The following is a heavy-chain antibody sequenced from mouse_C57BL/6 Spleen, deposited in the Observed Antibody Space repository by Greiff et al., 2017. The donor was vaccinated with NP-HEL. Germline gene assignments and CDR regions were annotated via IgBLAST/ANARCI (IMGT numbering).Heavy chain of an antibody. Sequence: DVHLVESGGGLVKPGGSLKLSCAASGFTFSSYAMSWVRQTPEKRLEWVATISDGGSYTYYPDNVKGRFTISRDNAKNNLYLQMSHLKSEDTAMYYCAREWSYFDYWGQGTTLTVSS. V-gene: IGHV5-4*01. CDR1: GFTFSSYA. CDR2: ISDGGSYT. J-gene: IGHJ2*01. D-gene: IGHD1-1*02. CDR3: AREWSYFDY.